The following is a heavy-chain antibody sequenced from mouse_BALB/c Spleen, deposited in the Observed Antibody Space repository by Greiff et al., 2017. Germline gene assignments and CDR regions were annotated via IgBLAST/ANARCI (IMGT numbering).Heavy chain of an antibody. D-gene: IGHD2-4*01. Sequence: ESGPGLVKPSQSLSLTCSVTGYSITSGYYWNWIRQFPGNKLEWMGYISYDGSNNYNPSLKNRISITRDTSKNQFFLKLNSVTTEDTATYYCARGGDDYDGPYYFDYWGQGTTLTVSS. V-gene: IGHV3-6*02. CDR2: ISYDGSN. CDR1: GYSITSGYY. CDR3: ARGGDDYDGPYYFDY. J-gene: IGHJ2*01.